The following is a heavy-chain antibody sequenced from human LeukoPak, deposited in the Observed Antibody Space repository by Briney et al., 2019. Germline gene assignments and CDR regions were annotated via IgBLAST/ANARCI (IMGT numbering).Heavy chain of an antibody. J-gene: IGHJ3*02. CDR2: IYHSGST. V-gene: IGHV4-4*02. CDR3: ARDGHRRYYYGSSGRDDVFDI. D-gene: IGHD3-22*01. CDR1: GGSISSSNW. Sequence: SETLSLTCAVSGGSISSSNWWSWVRQPPGKGLEWIGEIYHSGSTNYNPSLKSRVTISVDKSKNQFSLKLSSVTAADTAVYYCARDGHRRYYYGSSGRDDVFDIWGQGTMVTVSS.